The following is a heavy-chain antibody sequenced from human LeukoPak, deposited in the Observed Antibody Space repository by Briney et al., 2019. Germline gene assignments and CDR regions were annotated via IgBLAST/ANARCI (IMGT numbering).Heavy chain of an antibody. CDR2: IYYSEST. CDR1: GGSISSYY. D-gene: IGHD3-22*01. J-gene: IGHJ3*02. CDR3: ARAVLPTYYYDSSGEGYAFDI. V-gene: IGHV4-59*01. Sequence: PSESLSLTCTVSGGSISSYYWSWIRQPPGKGLEWIGYIYYSESTNYNPSLKSRVTISVDTSKNQFSLKLSSVTAAHTAVYYCARAVLPTYYYDSSGEGYAFDIWGQGTMVTVSS.